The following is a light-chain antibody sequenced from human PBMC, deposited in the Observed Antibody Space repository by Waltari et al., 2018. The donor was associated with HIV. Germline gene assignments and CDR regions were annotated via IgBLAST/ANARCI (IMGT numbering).Light chain of an antibody. J-gene: IGLJ3*02. Sequence: QSVLTQPPSASGTPGQRVTISCFGSSSNIGGNTVNWYLQFPGTAPQLLIYSTNQRPSWVPDRFSGSKSGTVASLAISGLQSEDEADYYCATWDDSLNGPVFGGGTKVTVL. CDR2: STN. CDR3: ATWDDSLNGPV. V-gene: IGLV1-44*01. CDR1: SSNIGGNT.